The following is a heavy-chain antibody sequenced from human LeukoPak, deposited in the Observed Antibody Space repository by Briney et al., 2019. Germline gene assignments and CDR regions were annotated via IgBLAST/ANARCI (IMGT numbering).Heavy chain of an antibody. J-gene: IGHJ4*02. CDR2: INSDGIST. CDR3: ARGSRGAGFDY. D-gene: IGHD1-26*01. Sequence: GGSLRLSCAASGFTFSSYWMHWVRQAPGKGLVWVSRINSDGISTTYADSVKGRFTISRDNAKNTLYLQMNSLRADDTAVYYCARGSRGAGFDYWGQGSQVTVSS. V-gene: IGHV3-74*01. CDR1: GFTFSSYW.